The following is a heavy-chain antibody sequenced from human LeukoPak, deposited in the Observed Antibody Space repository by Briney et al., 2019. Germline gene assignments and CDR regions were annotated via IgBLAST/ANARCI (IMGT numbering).Heavy chain of an antibody. J-gene: IGHJ5*02. CDR2: IYYSGST. D-gene: IGHD6-6*01. CDR3: ARDNIAARPIIGFDP. Sequence: ASETLSLTCTVSGGSISSGGYYWSWIRQHPGKGLEWIGYIYYSGSTNYNPSLKSRVTISVDTSKNQFSLKLSSVTAADTAVYYCARDNIAARPIIGFDPWGQGTLVTVSS. CDR1: GGSISSGGYY. V-gene: IGHV4-61*08.